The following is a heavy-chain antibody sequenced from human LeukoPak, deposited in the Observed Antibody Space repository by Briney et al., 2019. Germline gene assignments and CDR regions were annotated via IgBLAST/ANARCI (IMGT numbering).Heavy chain of an antibody. V-gene: IGHV4-59*08. CDR3: ARSHGTYGIEAGPFDP. Sequence: SETLSLTCTVSGGSISSYYWSWIRQPPGKGLEWIGYIYYSGSTNYNPSLKSRVTISVDTSKNQFSLKLSSVTAADTAVYYCARSHGTYGIEAGPFDPWGQGTLVTVSS. D-gene: IGHD3-10*01. CDR2: IYYSGST. CDR1: GGSISSYY. J-gene: IGHJ5*02.